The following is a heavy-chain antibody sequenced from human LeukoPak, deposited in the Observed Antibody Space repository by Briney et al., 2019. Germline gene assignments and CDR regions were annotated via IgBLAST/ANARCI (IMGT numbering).Heavy chain of an antibody. CDR2: TYYSGST. CDR1: GGSISGSTYY. CDR3: ARHDDGSFSSSDC. Sequence: SETLSLTCTVSGGSISGSTYYWGWVRQPPGKGLEWIGSTYYSGSTYYNPPLKSRVTISADTSKTQFSLKLTSVTAADTAVYYCARHDDGSFSSSDCWGQGTLVTVSS. V-gene: IGHV4-39*01. D-gene: IGHD1-26*01. J-gene: IGHJ4*02.